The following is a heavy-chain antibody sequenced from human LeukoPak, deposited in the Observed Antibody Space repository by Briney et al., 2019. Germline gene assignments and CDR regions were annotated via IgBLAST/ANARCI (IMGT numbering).Heavy chain of an antibody. CDR1: GFTFSSFW. J-gene: IGHJ4*02. D-gene: IGHD3-22*01. CDR2: IKQDGSIQ. Sequence: GGSLRLSCTASGFTFSSFWMAWVRQAPGKGLEWVGNIKQDGSIQYYGDSVKGRFTISRDNAKNSLYLQMNNLRAEDTALYYCATSYDSSGCDWGQGTLSPSPQ. V-gene: IGHV3-7*01. CDR3: ATSYDSSGCD.